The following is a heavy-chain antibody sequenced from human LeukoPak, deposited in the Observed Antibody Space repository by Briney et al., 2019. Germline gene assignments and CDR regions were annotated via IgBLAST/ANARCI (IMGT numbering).Heavy chain of an antibody. J-gene: IGHJ4*02. D-gene: IGHD2-21*01. V-gene: IGHV3-30*04. CDR3: ARGSIDWQAVAFDC. CDR1: GFIFSPYT. Sequence: GGSLRLSCAASGFIFSPYTMHWVRQAPGKGLEWVALISYDGTDKYYADSVKGRFTISRDNSKNTLYLQTNSIRTEDTAVYYCARGSIDWQAVAFDCWGQGTLVTVSS. CDR2: ISYDGTDK.